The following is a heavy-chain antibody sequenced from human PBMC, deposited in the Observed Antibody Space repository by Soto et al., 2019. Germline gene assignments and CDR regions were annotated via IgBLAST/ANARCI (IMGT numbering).Heavy chain of an antibody. V-gene: IGHV1-46*01. CDR1: GYTFTTHY. CDR2: INPSGGGT. J-gene: IGHJ4*02. Sequence: QVQLVQSGTEVKKPGASVKVSCKASGYTFTTHYMHWVRQAPGQGLEWMGIINPSGGGTTYALKFQCRVTMTSDTSTNTVYVELTSLRSEDTAIYFCARAGENYGSGTFSPPLRYYFNSWGQGTLVTVSS. D-gene: IGHD3-10*01. CDR3: ARAGENYGSGTFSPPLRYYFNS.